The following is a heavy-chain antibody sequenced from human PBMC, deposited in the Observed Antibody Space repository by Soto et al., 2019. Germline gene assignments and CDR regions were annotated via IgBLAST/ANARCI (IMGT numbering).Heavy chain of an antibody. Sequence: QMQLVQSGPEVKKPGTSVKVSCKASGFTFTSSAMQWGRQARGQRLEWIGWIVVGSGNTNYAQKFQERVTITRDMYTSTAYMELSSLRSEDTAVYYCAADPSLGEGDAFDIWGQGTMVTVSS. J-gene: IGHJ3*02. CDR2: IVVGSGNT. V-gene: IGHV1-58*02. D-gene: IGHD3-16*01. CDR1: GFTFTSSA. CDR3: AADPSLGEGDAFDI.